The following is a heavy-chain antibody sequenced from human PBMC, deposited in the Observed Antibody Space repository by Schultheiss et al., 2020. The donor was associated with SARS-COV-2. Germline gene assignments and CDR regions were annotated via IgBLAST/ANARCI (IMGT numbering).Heavy chain of an antibody. J-gene: IGHJ6*02. CDR1: GGSISSYY. V-gene: IGHV4-59*12. D-gene: IGHD4/OR15-4a*01. CDR3: ARGRGARYVAYYSYYYGMDV. Sequence: GSLRLSCTVSGGSISSYYWSWIRQHPGKGLEWIGYIYYSGSTYYNPSLKSRVTISVDTFKKQFSLKLNSVTAADTAVYFCARGRGARYVAYYSYYYGMDVWGQGTTVTVSS. CDR2: IYYSGST.